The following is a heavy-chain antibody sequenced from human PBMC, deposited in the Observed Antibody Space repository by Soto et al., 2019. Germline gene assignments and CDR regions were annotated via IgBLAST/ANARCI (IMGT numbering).Heavy chain of an antibody. CDR3: ANLPWADYGGIFDP. Sequence: SETLSLTCTISADSMNRYYWNLIRQSPGKGLEWIGYIYTSGSTNYSPSLTSRVTMSVYLSKKQFSLQLSSVTAADTAVYCCANLPWADYGGIFDPLGQGTLVTVS. V-gene: IGHV4-4*08. CDR2: IYTSGST. J-gene: IGHJ5*02. D-gene: IGHD4-17*01. CDR1: ADSMNRYY.